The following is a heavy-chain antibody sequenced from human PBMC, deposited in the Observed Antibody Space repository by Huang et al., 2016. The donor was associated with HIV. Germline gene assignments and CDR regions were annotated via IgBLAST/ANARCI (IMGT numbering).Heavy chain of an antibody. CDR3: ASGQRMRESDIVATIPVS. V-gene: IGHV1-3*01. Sequence: QVHLVQSGPEVKKPGASVKVSCKASGYNFTSRGLHWVRQAPGQRLEWMGYINPGKGNTKYSRKFQEGVTLTRDISANTAYMQLSGLTSEDTAVYYCASGQRMRESDIVATIPVSWGQGALVTVSS. CDR1: GYNFTSRG. CDR2: INPGKGNT. D-gene: IGHD5-12*01. J-gene: IGHJ5*02.